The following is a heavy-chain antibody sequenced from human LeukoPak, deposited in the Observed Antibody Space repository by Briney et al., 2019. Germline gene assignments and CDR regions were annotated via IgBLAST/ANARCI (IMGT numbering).Heavy chain of an antibody. D-gene: IGHD7-27*01. CDR3: ARHGPGDLDYFDY. Sequence: PSETLSLTCTVSGGSISSYYWSWIRQPPGKGLEWIGYIYYSGSTNYNPSLKSRVTISVDTSKNQFSLKLSSVTAADTAVYYCARHGPGDLDYFDYWGQGTLVTVSS. V-gene: IGHV4-59*08. CDR2: IYYSGST. J-gene: IGHJ4*02. CDR1: GGSISSYY.